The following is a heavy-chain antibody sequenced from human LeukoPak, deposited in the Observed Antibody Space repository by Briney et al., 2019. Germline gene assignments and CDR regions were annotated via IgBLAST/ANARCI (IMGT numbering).Heavy chain of an antibody. Sequence: SGPTLVKPTQTLTLTCTLSGFSVRCSAGHVGWIRQPPGRALEWLALISWNDDKRYSPSLNSRLTITKDTSKNQVVLRMSNMDPVDTATYYCTHSPPRGGWVNWGQGTLVTVSS. CDR3: THSPPRGGWVN. J-gene: IGHJ4*02. V-gene: IGHV2-5*01. CDR1: GFSVRCSAGH. CDR2: ISWNDDK. D-gene: IGHD3-16*01.